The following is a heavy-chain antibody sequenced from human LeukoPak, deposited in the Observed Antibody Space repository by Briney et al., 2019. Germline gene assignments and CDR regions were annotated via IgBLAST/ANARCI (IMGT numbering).Heavy chain of an antibody. J-gene: IGHJ4*02. CDR3: ARYRDRFDY. CDR2: IYYSGST. Sequence: PSETLSLTCTVSGGSISSYYWSWIRQPPGKGLEWIGYIYYSGSTKYNPSLKSRVTISVDTSRNQFPLKLGSLTAADTPVYYCARYRDRFDYLGQGTLVTVSS. V-gene: IGHV4-59*01. D-gene: IGHD1-1*01. CDR1: GGSISSYY.